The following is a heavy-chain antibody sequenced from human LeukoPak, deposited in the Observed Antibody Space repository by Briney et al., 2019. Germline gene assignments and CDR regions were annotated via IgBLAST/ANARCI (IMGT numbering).Heavy chain of an antibody. D-gene: IGHD3-16*01. CDR1: GFTFSGYY. CDR2: IKQDGSER. J-gene: IGHJ4*02. CDR3: ARRGTWHSDY. Sequence: GGSLRLSCAASGFTFSGYYMSWVRQVPGKGLEWVATIKQDGSERYYVGSVRGRFTISRDNANNSLYLQMNRLRVEDTAVYYCARRGTWHSDYWGQGTLVTVSS. V-gene: IGHV3-7*01.